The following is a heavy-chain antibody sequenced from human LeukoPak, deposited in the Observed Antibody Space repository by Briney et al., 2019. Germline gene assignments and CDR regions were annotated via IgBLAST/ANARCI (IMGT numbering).Heavy chain of an antibody. CDR3: ARERAAVVAATRVPGS. CDR1: GGTFSSYA. D-gene: IGHD2-15*01. V-gene: IGHV1-46*01. CDR2: INPSGGST. J-gene: IGHJ5*02. Sequence: GASVKVSCKASGGTFSSYAISWVRQAPGQGLEWMGVINPSGGSTTYAQKFQGRVTMTRDTSTSTVYMELSNLRSEDTAVYYCARERAAVVAATRVPGSWGQGTLVTVSS.